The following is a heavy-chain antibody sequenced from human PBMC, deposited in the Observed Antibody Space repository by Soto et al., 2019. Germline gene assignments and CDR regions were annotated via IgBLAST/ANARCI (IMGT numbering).Heavy chain of an antibody. D-gene: IGHD5-18*01. CDR2: IHGDGGKI. J-gene: IGHJ4*02. Sequence: GWSLRLSCASSVFTFIAYWMSWVRQAPGKGLEWVANIHGDGGKIYYVDSVKGRFTISRDNAKRSLYLQMNSLRAEDTAVYYCARDFFGGYTYGPVDYWGQGALVTVSS. V-gene: IGHV3-7*01. CDR1: VFTFIAYW. CDR3: ARDFFGGYTYGPVDY.